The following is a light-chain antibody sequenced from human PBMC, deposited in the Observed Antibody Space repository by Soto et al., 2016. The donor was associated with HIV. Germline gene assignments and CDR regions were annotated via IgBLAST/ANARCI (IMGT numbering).Light chain of an antibody. Sequence: SYELTQPPSVSVAPGKTARITCGGNNIGSKSVHWYQQKSGQAPVVVVHDDRYRPSGIPERFSGSNSGNTATLTISRVEAGDEADYSCQVWDSSSDHVVFGGGDQVDRP. V-gene: IGLV3-21*03. CDR3: QVWDSSSDHVV. J-gene: IGLJ2*01. CDR1: NIGSKS. CDR2: DDR.